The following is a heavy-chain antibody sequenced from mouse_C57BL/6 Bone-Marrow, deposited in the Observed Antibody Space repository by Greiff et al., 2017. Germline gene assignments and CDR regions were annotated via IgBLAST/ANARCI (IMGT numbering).Heavy chain of an antibody. D-gene: IGHD1-1*01. Sequence: EVKLVESGGGLVKPGGSLKLSCAASGFTFSSYAMSWVRQTPEKRLEWVATISDGGSYTYYPDNVKGRFTISRDNAKNNLYLQMSHLKSEDTAMYYCASPYYYGSSDWYFDVWGTGTTVTVSS. CDR2: ISDGGSYT. V-gene: IGHV5-4*03. J-gene: IGHJ1*03. CDR1: GFTFSSYA. CDR3: ASPYYYGSSDWYFDV.